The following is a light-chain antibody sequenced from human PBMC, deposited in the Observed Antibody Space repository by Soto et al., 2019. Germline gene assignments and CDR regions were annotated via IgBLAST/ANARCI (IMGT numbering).Light chain of an antibody. Sequence: DILLTQTPHSLSVIPGQAASISCTSAQSLLNNDGKTYLFWYLQRAGQPPQLLIYGVSKRYSGVQDRFSGSGSGTDFTLQISRVAAEDVGTYFCLQSLQLPVTFGQGTRLDIK. CDR1: QSLLNNDGKTY. CDR3: LQSLQLPVT. V-gene: IGKV2D-29*01. CDR2: GVS. J-gene: IGKJ5*01.